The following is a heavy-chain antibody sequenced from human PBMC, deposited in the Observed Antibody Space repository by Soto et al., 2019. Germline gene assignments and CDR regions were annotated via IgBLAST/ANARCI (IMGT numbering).Heavy chain of an antibody. J-gene: IGHJ5*02. D-gene: IGHD3-10*01. Sequence: ASVKVSCKASGYTFTSYYMHWVRQAPGQGLEWMGIINPSGGSTSYTQKFQGRVTMTRDTSTSTVYMELSSLRSEDTAVYYCARENGGPGSYAAWFDPWGQGTLVTAPQ. CDR1: GYTFTSYY. CDR2: INPSGGST. V-gene: IGHV1-46*01. CDR3: ARENGGPGSYAAWFDP.